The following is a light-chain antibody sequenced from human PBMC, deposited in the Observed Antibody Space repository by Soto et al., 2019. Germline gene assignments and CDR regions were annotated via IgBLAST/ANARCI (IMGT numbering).Light chain of an antibody. CDR3: QQSYSTPPT. J-gene: IGKJ1*01. CDR1: QSISSY. V-gene: IGKV1-39*01. CDR2: AAS. Sequence: DIQMTQSPSSLSASVGDRVTITCLASQSISSYLNWYQQKPGKAPKLLIYAASSLQSGVPSRFSSSGSGTDFTLTISSLQPEDFATYYCQQSYSTPPTFGQGTKV.